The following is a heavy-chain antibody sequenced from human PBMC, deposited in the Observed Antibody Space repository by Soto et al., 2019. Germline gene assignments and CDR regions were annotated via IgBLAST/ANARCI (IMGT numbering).Heavy chain of an antibody. V-gene: IGHV2-5*02. CDR3: AHTRANYDFWSGPTNWFDP. Sequence: QITLKESGPTLVKPTQNLTLTCTFSGFSLSTSGVGVGWIRQPPGKALEWLALIYWDDDKRYSPSLKSRLTITKNTSTNQVVLTMTNMDPVDTATYYCAHTRANYDFWSGPTNWFDPWGQGTLVTVSS. J-gene: IGHJ5*02. D-gene: IGHD3-3*01. CDR2: IYWDDDK. CDR1: GFSLSTSGVG.